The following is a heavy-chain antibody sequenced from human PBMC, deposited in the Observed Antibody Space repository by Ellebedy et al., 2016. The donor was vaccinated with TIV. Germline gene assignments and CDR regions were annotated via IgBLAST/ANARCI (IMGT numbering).Heavy chain of an antibody. D-gene: IGHD6-19*01. J-gene: IGHJ4*02. CDR2: ISAYNGNT. V-gene: IGHV1-18*01. Sequence: ASVKVSXXASGYTFTSYGISWVRQAPGQGLEWMGWISAYNGNTNYAQKLQGRVTMTTDTSTSTAYMELRSLRSDDTAVYYCARETKVAGTCYFDYWGQGTLVTVSS. CDR3: ARETKVAGTCYFDY. CDR1: GYTFTSYG.